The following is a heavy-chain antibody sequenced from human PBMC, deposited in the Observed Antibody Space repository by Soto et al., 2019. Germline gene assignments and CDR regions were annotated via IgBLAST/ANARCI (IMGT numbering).Heavy chain of an antibody. CDR2: INHSGST. J-gene: IGHJ4*02. V-gene: IGHV4-34*01. D-gene: IGHD6-13*01. Sequence: PSETLSLTCAVYGGSFSGYYWSWIRQPPGKGLEWIGEINHSGSTNYNPSLKSRVTISVDTSKNQFSLKLSSVTAADTAVYYCARGLDIAAAGTGVDFDYWGQGTLVTVSS. CDR1: GGSFSGYY. CDR3: ARGLDIAAAGTGVDFDY.